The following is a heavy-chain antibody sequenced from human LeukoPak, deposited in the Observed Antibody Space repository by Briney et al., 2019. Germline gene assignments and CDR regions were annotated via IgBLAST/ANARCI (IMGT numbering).Heavy chain of an antibody. CDR1: GFTFRSYA. D-gene: IGHD3-22*01. CDR3: EGTYYYDSSDDY. V-gene: IGHV3-23*01. J-gene: IGHJ4*02. CDR2: ISGSDTST. Sequence: GGSLGLSCAASGFTFRSYAMSWVRQAPGKGLEWVLAISGSDTSTYYADSVKGRFTISRDNSKNTLYLQMNSLRAEDTAVYYCEGTYYYDSSDDYWGQGTLVTVSS.